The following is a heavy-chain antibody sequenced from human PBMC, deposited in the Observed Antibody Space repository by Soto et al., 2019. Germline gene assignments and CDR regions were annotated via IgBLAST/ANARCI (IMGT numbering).Heavy chain of an antibody. D-gene: IGHD6-19*01. CDR2: ISSNGGST. CDR3: ARDLYTDRIAVAVC. Sequence: GGSLRLSCAASGFTFSSYTMHWVRQAPGKGLEYVSAISSNGGSTYYASSVKGRFTISRDNSKNTLYLQMGSLRAEDMAVYSCARDLYTDRIAVAVCWGQGTLVTVPS. CDR1: GFTFSSYT. V-gene: IGHV3-64*01. J-gene: IGHJ4*02.